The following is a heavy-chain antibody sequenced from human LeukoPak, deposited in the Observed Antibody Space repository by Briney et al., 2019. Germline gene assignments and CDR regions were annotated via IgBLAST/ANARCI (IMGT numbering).Heavy chain of an antibody. J-gene: IGHJ4*02. CDR3: ARVAYYSDRSAFAFFDY. V-gene: IGHV4-39*07. CDR2: IYYSGST. D-gene: IGHD3-22*01. Sequence: SETLSLTCTVSGGSISSSSYYWGWIRQPPGKGLEWIGSIYYSGSTYYNPSLKSRVTISVDKSKNQFSLKLSSVTAADTAVYYCARVAYYSDRSAFAFFDYWGRGTLVTVSS. CDR1: GGSISSSSYY.